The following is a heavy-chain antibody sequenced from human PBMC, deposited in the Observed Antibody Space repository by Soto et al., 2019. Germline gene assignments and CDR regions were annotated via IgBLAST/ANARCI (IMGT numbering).Heavy chain of an antibody. V-gene: IGHV4-34*01. CDR1: GGSFSGYY. CDR2: INHSGST. Sequence: LSLTCAVYGGSFSGYYWSWIRQPPGKGLEWIGEINHSGSTNYNPSLKSRVTISVDTSKNQFSLNLRSVTAADTAVYYCARAPLYYYDSTGYYRQFDYWGQGTLVTVSS. J-gene: IGHJ4*02. D-gene: IGHD3-22*01. CDR3: ARAPLYYYDSTGYYRQFDY.